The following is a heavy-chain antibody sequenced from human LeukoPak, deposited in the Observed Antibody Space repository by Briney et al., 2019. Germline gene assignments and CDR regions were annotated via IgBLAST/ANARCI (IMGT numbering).Heavy chain of an antibody. J-gene: IGHJ4*02. D-gene: IGHD1-26*01. CDR1: GGTFSSYA. CDR2: IIPIFGTA. Sequence: SVKVSCKASGGTFSSYAISWVRQAPGQGLEWMGGIIPIFGTANYAQKFQGRVTITADESTSTAYMELSSLRSGDTAVYYCARVAVGATHFDYWGQGTLVTVSS. V-gene: IGHV1-69*13. CDR3: ARVAVGATHFDY.